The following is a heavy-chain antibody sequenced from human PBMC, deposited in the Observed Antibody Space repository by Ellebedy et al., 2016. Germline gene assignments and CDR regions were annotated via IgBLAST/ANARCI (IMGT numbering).Heavy chain of an antibody. Sequence: GESLKISCAVSGFTVSDNYMSWVRQAPGKGLEWVSSISGSGGSTNYADSVKGRFTISRDNAKNTLYLQMNSLRVEDTAVYYCARGSGVGDSWGQGTLVTVSS. CDR1: GFTVSDNY. CDR3: ARGSGVGDS. D-gene: IGHD3-3*01. V-gene: IGHV3-11*06. J-gene: IGHJ4*02. CDR2: ISGSGGST.